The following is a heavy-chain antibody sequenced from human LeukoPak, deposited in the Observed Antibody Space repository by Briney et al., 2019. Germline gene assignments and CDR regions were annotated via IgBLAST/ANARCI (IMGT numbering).Heavy chain of an antibody. CDR2: ISVYNGNT. V-gene: IGHV1-18*01. CDR3: ARVVAAAAYDASDI. Sequence: ASVKVSCKASGYTFTSYGIIWVRQAPGQGLEWMGWISVYNGNTKYAQKFQGRVTMTTDTSTSTAYMELRSLRSDDTAVYYCARVVAAAAYDASDIWGQGTMVTVSS. J-gene: IGHJ3*02. CDR1: GYTFTSYG. D-gene: IGHD6-13*01.